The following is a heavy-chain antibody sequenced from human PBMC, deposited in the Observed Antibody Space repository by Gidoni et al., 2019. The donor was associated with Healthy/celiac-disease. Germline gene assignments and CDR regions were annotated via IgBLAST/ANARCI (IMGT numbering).Heavy chain of an antibody. J-gene: IGHJ4*02. CDR2: ISYDGSNK. V-gene: IGHV3-30*18. D-gene: IGHD4-17*01. CDR3: AKDGDYVGYFDY. Sequence: QVQLVESGGGVVQPGRSLRLSCAASGFTFSRYGMHWVRQAPGKGLEWVAVISYDGSNKYYADSVKGRFTISRDNSKNTLYLQMNSLRAEDTAVYYCAKDGDYVGYFDYWGQGTLVTVSS. CDR1: GFTFSRYG.